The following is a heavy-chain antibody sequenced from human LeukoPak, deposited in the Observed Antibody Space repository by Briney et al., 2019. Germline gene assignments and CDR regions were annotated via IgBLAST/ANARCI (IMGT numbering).Heavy chain of an antibody. Sequence: GGSLRLSCVVSGFTFSSYGMHWVRQAPGKGLEWVAVISYDGSNKYYADSVKGRFTISRDNSKNTVYLQMNSLRAEDTAVYYCAKGNWSTEGGHNWFDPWGQGTLVTVSS. V-gene: IGHV3-30*18. CDR1: GFTFSSYG. D-gene: IGHD3-16*01. CDR3: AKGNWSTEGGHNWFDP. J-gene: IGHJ5*02. CDR2: ISYDGSNK.